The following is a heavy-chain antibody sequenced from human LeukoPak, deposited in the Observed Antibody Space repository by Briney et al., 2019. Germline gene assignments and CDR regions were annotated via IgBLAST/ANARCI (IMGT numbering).Heavy chain of an antibody. CDR3: ARWSGSVTARNYYYYMDV. V-gene: IGHV4-34*01. D-gene: IGHD6-6*01. J-gene: IGHJ6*03. Sequence: SETLSLTCGVYGGSFSGYYWSWIRQPPGKGLEWIGEINHSGSTNYNPSLKSRVTISVDTSKNQFSLNLSSVTAADTAVYYCARWSGSVTARNYYYYMDVWGEGTTVTVSS. CDR1: GGSFSGYY. CDR2: INHSGST.